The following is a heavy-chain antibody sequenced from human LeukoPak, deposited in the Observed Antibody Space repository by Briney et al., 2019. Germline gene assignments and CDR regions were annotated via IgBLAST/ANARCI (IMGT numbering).Heavy chain of an antibody. D-gene: IGHD3-9*01. V-gene: IGHV1-2*04. J-gene: IGHJ6*02. CDR1: GYTFTGYY. CDR3: ARGPRSYYDILTGYLDYYYGMDV. Sequence: ASVKVSCKASGYTFTGYYMHWVRQAPGQGLEWMGWINPNSGGTNYAQKFQGWVTMTRDTSISTAYMELSRLRSDDTAVYYCARGPRSYYDILTGYLDYYYGMDVWGQGTTVTVSS. CDR2: INPNSGGT.